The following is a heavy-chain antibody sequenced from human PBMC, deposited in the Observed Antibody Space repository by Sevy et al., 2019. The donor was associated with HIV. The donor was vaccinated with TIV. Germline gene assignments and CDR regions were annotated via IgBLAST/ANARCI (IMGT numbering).Heavy chain of an antibody. J-gene: IGHJ4*02. CDR1: GFTFSNAW. CDR3: TTGVYSGSYWVGLDY. V-gene: IGHV3-15*01. CDR2: IKSKTDGGTT. D-gene: IGHD1-26*01. Sequence: GGSLRLSCAASGFTFSNAWMSWVRQAPGKGLERVGRIKSKTDGGTTDYAAPVKGRFTISRDDSKNTLYLQMNSLKTEDTAVYYCTTGVYSGSYWVGLDYWGQGTLVTVSS.